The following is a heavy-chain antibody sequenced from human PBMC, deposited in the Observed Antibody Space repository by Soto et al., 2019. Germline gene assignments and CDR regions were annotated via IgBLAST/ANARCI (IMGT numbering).Heavy chain of an antibody. D-gene: IGHD4-4*01. CDR3: AKDKAGSSGTLNYFEP. V-gene: IGHV3-23*01. CDR2: TSGSTTTE. J-gene: IGHJ5*02. Sequence: GGSLRLSCVASGFSFRNYALSWVRQAPGKGLEWVAATSGSTTTEYYADSVKGRFTVSRDNSKNTIYLEMNSLRVDDTAVYYCAKDKAGSSGTLNYFEPWGQGTPVNVSS. CDR1: GFSFRNYA.